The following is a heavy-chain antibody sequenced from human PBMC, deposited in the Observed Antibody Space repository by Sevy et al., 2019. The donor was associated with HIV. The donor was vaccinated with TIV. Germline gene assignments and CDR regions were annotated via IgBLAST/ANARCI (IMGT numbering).Heavy chain of an antibody. CDR3: ARVAGGVLRSDAFDI. CDR2: ISSSSSYI. D-gene: IGHD6-19*01. J-gene: IGHJ3*02. CDR1: GFTFSSYS. V-gene: IGHV3-21*01. Sequence: GGSLRLSCAASGFTFSSYSMNWVRQAPGKGLEWVSSISSSSSYIYYAVSVKGRFTISRDNAKNSRYLQMNSLRAEDTAVYYCARVAGGVLRSDAFDIWGQGTMVTVSS.